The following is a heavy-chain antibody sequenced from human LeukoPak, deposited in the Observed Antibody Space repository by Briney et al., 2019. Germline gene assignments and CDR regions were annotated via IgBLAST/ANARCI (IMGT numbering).Heavy chain of an antibody. CDR1: GFTFSTYA. CDR3: GKNLMDIYGDYYFDY. V-gene: IGHV3-23*01. D-gene: IGHD2-21*02. Sequence: QAGGSLRLSCAASGFTFSTYAMSWVRQAPGRGLEWVSTISSGGVSTYYADSVKGRFTISRDNSKNTLYLQMNSLRAEDTAVYYCGKNLMDIYGDYYFDYWGQGTLVTVSS. J-gene: IGHJ4*02. CDR2: ISSGGVST.